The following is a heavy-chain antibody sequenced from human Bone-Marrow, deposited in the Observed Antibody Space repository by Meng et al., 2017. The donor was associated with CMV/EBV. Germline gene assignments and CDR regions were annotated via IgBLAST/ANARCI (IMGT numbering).Heavy chain of an antibody. CDR3: AKGQTADY. J-gene: IGHJ4*02. CDR1: GFTFSSYA. V-gene: IGHV3-30-3*01. Sequence: GESLKISCAASGFTFSSYAMHWVRQAPGKGLEWVAVISYDGSNKYYADSVKGRFTISRDNSKNTLYLQMNSLRAEDTAVYYCAKGQTADYWGQGTLVTVSS. CDR2: ISYDGSNK.